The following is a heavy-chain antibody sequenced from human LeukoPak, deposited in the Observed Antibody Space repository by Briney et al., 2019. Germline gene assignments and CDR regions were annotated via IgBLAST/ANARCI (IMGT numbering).Heavy chain of an antibody. CDR3: ARHDGALNSFDP. J-gene: IGHJ5*02. Sequence: GESLKISCKGSGYSFTSYWIGWVRQMPGKGLEWRGIIYPGDSETRYSPSFQGQVRISPAKYMSTAHLQWRSLKASDTAMYYCARHDGALNSFDPWGQGTLVTVSS. V-gene: IGHV5-51*01. CDR1: GYSFTSYW. CDR2: IYPGDSET. D-gene: IGHD1-26*01.